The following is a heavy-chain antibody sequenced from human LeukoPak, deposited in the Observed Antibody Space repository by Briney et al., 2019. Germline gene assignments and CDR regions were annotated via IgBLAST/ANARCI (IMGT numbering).Heavy chain of an antibody. D-gene: IGHD1-26*01. V-gene: IGHV4-34*01. CDR1: GGSFSGYY. CDR3: ARGSVWYSGSYYALWVRALDI. CDR2: INHSGST. J-gene: IGHJ3*02. Sequence: PSETLSLTCAVYGGSFSGYYWSWIRQPPGKGLEWIGEINHSGSTNYNPSLKSRVTISVDTSKNQFSLKLSSVTAADTAVYYCARGSVWYSGSYYALWVRALDIWGQGTMVTVSS.